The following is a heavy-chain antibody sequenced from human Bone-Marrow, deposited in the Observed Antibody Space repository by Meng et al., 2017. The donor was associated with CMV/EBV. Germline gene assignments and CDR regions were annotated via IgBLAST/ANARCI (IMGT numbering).Heavy chain of an antibody. V-gene: IGHV3-33*06. D-gene: IGHD4-17*01. CDR3: AKDRHYGDYAAYYFDY. Sequence: SGLTFSSYGMHWVRQAPGKGLEWVAVIWYDGSNKYYADSVKGRFTISRDNSKNTPYLQMNSLRAEDTAVYYCAKDRHYGDYAAYYFDYWGQGTLVTVSS. J-gene: IGHJ4*02. CDR2: IWYDGSNK. CDR1: GLTFSSYG.